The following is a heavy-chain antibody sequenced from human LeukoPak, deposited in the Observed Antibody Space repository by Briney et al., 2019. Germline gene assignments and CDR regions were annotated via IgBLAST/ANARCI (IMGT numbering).Heavy chain of an antibody. CDR2: IYPGDSDT. D-gene: IGHD6-13*01. V-gene: IGHV5-51*01. CDR1: GYSFTSYW. Sequence: GESLKISCKASGYSFTSYWIGWVRQMPGKGLEWMGIIYPGDSDTRYSPSFQGQVTISADKSISTAYLQWSSLKASDTAMYYCARLGPRSIAAAGTRWFDPWGQGTLVTVSS. CDR3: ARLGPRSIAAAGTRWFDP. J-gene: IGHJ5*02.